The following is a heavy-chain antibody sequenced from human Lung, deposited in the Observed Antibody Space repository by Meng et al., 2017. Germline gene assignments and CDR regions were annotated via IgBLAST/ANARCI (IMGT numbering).Heavy chain of an antibody. CDR1: GGSFSDYY. V-gene: IGHV4-34*01. CDR2: INHSGST. J-gene: IGHJ4*02. D-gene: IGHD4-11*01. CDR3: ARGPTTMAHDFDY. Sequence: QWHLQKWAARSLKPSRTLSLTCVVSGGSFSDYYWSWIRHPPGKGLEWIGEINHSGSTNYNPSLESRATISVDTSQNNLSLKLSSVTAADSAVYYCARGPTTMAHDFDYWGQGTLVTVSS.